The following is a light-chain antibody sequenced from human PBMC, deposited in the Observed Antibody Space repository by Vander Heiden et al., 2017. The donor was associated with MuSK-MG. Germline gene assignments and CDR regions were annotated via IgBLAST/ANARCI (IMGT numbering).Light chain of an antibody. CDR3: RQALQTPRT. Sequence: DIVMTQSPLSLPVTPGEPASISCRSSQSLLHSNGYNYLDWYLQKPGQSPQLLIDLGSNRASGVPDRCSGSGSGTDFTLKISRVEAEDVGVYYCRQALQTPRTFGHGTKVDIK. J-gene: IGKJ3*01. CDR1: QSLLHSNGYNY. V-gene: IGKV2-28*01. CDR2: LGS.